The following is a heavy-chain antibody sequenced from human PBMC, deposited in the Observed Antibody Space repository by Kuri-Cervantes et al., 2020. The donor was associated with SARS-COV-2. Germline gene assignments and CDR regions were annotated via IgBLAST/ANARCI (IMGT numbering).Heavy chain of an antibody. V-gene: IGHV3-23*01. Sequence: GGSLRFSCAASGFTFSSYAMSWVRQAPGKGLEWVSAISGSGGSTYYADSVKGRFTISRDNSKNTLYLQMNSLRAEDTAVYYCAKDLCSSTSCSTYDAFDIWGQGTMVTVSS. CDR3: AKDLCSSTSCSTYDAFDI. CDR2: ISGSGGST. D-gene: IGHD2-2*01. J-gene: IGHJ3*02. CDR1: GFTFSSYA.